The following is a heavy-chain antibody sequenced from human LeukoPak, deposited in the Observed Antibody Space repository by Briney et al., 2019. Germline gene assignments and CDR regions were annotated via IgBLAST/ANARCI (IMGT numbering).Heavy chain of an antibody. CDR3: AKTTYYDFWSGYYPYYFDY. Sequence: PGGSLRLSCAASGFTFDDYPVVWVRQVPGKGLEWVSLINGDGGSTYYADSVKGRFTISRDNSKNTLYLQMNSLRAEDTAVYYCAKTTYYDFWSGYYPYYFDYWGQGTLVTVSS. J-gene: IGHJ4*02. CDR2: INGDGGST. CDR1: GFTFDDYP. V-gene: IGHV3-23*01. D-gene: IGHD3-3*01.